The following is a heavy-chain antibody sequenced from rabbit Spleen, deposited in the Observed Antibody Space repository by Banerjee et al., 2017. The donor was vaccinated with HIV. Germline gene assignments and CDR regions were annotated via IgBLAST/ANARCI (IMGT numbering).Heavy chain of an antibody. CDR3: ARVGLYGGGRHPNL. Sequence: QEQLVESGGGLVQPGASLTPTCIASGVSFSDNSYMCWVRQAPGKGLEWIACIDTGSSGFTYFASWAKGRFTISKTSSTTVDLKMTSLTTADTATYFCARVGLYGGGRHPNLWGQGTLVTVS. CDR2: IDTGSSGFT. J-gene: IGHJ3*01. V-gene: IGHV1S45*01. CDR1: GVSFSDNSY. D-gene: IGHD4-2*01.